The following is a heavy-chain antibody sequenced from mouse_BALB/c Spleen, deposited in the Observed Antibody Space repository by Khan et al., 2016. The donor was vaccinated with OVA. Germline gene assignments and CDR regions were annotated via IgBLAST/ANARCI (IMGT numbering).Heavy chain of an antibody. CDR3: GRGSVHYRFAY. Sequence: VQLKGLGAELVRPGVSVKISCKGSGYTFTDFDMPWVKQSHAKSLEWIGVISTYYGDANYNQHFKGKATMTVDKSSSTALMELARLTSEISAIYCCGRGSVHYRFAYWGQGTLVTVSA. CDR2: ISTYYGDA. J-gene: IGHJ3*01. V-gene: IGHV1S137*01. CDR1: GYTFTDFD. D-gene: IGHD1-1*02.